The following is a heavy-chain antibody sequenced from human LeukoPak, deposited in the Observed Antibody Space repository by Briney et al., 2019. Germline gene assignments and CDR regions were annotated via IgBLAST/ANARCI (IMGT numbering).Heavy chain of an antibody. D-gene: IGHD2-15*01. J-gene: IGHJ6*02. Sequence: PGGSLRLSCAASGFTFSSYAMSWVRQAPGKGLEWVSSISWNSGSIGYADSVKGRFTISRDNAKNSLYLQMNSLRAEDTAFYYCAKDLGSGGSQNYYYYGMDVWGQGTTVTVSS. V-gene: IGHV3-9*01. CDR1: GFTFSSYA. CDR3: AKDLGSGGSQNYYYYGMDV. CDR2: ISWNSGSI.